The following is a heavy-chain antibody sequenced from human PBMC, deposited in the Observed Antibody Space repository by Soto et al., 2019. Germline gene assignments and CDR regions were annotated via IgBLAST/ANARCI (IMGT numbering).Heavy chain of an antibody. Sequence: SETLSLTCAVYGGSFSGYYWSWIRQPPGKGLEGIGEINHSGSTNYNPSLKSRVTISVDTSKNQFSLKLSSVTAADTAVYYCARGPQRSGRITMIVVVPKYYGMDVWGQGTTVTVSS. J-gene: IGHJ6*02. D-gene: IGHD3-22*01. V-gene: IGHV4-34*01. CDR2: INHSGST. CDR3: ARGPQRSGRITMIVVVPKYYGMDV. CDR1: GGSFSGYY.